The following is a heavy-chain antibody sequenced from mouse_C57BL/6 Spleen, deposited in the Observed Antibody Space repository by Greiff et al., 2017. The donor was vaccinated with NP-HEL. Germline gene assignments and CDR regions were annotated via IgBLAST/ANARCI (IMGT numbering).Heavy chain of an antibody. D-gene: IGHD1-1*01. Sequence: VKLMESGAELARPGASVKLSCKASGYTFTSYGISWVKQRTGQGLEWIGEIYPRSGNTYYNEKFKGKATLTADKSSSTAYMELRSLTSEDSAVYFCAKSSITTGRYYFDYWGQGTTLTVSS. CDR2: IYPRSGNT. J-gene: IGHJ2*01. CDR3: AKSSITTGRYYFDY. CDR1: GYTFTSYG. V-gene: IGHV1-81*01.